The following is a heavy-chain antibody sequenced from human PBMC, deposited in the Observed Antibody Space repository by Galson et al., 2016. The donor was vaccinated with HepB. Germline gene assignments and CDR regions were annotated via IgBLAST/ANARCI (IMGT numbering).Heavy chain of an antibody. Sequence: SVKVSCKASGYIFTRYAIHWVRQAPGQGLEWMGWIIAGNGNTKYSQKFHGRATITRDTSASTAYMELSGLRSDDTAVYYCANGGDCIVTNCYGMEVWGQGTTVTVSS. CDR3: ANGGDCIVTNCYGMEV. D-gene: IGHD2-21*01. CDR1: GYIFTRYA. V-gene: IGHV1-3*01. J-gene: IGHJ6*02. CDR2: IIAGNGNT.